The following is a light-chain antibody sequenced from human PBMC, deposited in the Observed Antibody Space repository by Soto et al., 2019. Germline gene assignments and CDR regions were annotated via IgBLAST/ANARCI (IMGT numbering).Light chain of an antibody. V-gene: IGKV3D-20*02. CDR2: GAS. CDR3: QQGSNWPPWT. J-gene: IGKJ1*01. CDR1: HTISSSY. Sequence: EIVLTQSPGTLSLSPGERATLSCRASHTISSSYLAWYQQKPGQAPRLLIYGASSRATGIPDRFSGSGSGADFTLTISSLEPEDFAVYYCQQGSNWPPWTFGQGTKVDIK.